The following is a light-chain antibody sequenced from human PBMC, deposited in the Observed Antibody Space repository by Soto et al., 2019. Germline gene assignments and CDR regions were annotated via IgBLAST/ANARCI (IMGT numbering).Light chain of an antibody. CDR2: GAS. J-gene: IGKJ2*01. V-gene: IGKV3-20*01. CDR1: QSVSSSY. Sequence: EIVLTQSPGTLSLSPGERATLSCRASQSVSSSYLAWYQQKPGQAPRLLIYGASSRATGIPHRFSGSGSGTAFTLTISRLEPEDFAVYYCQQYGSSPPYTFGQGTKLEIK. CDR3: QQYGSSPPYT.